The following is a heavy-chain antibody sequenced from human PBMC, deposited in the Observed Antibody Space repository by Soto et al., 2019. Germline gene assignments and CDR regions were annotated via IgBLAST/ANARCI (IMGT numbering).Heavy chain of an antibody. D-gene: IGHD6-13*01. CDR3: ARSVAAAEYYYYGMDV. J-gene: IGHJ6*02. Sequence: QVQLVQSGAEVKKPGASVKVSCKASGYTFTSYGISWVRQAPGQGLEGMGWISAYTGNTNYAQKLQSRVTMTTNTSTRTAYMELRSLRSDDTAVYYCARSVAAAEYYYYGMDVWGQWTTVTVCS. CDR2: ISAYTGNT. V-gene: IGHV1-18*01. CDR1: GYTFTSYG.